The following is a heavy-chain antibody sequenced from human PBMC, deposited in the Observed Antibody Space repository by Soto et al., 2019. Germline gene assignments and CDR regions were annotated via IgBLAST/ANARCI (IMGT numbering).Heavy chain of an antibody. CDR1: GFTFSSYA. D-gene: IGHD7-27*01. CDR3: AKDGQLGYYYYYYMDV. J-gene: IGHJ6*03. CDR2: ISGSGGST. Sequence: GGSLRLSCAASGFTFSSYAMSWVRQAPGKGLEWVSAISGSGGSTYYADSVKGRFTISRVNSKNTLYLQMNSLRAEDTAVYYCAKDGQLGYYYYYYMDVWGKGTTVTVSS. V-gene: IGHV3-23*01.